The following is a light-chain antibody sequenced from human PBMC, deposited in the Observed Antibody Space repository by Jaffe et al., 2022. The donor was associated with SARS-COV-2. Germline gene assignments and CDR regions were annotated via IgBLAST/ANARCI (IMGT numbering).Light chain of an antibody. CDR2: SAS. CDR1: QSVGNE. V-gene: IGKV3-15*01. Sequence: EVVMTQSPATLSVSPGERATLSCRASQSVGNELAWYQQQRGQAPRLLIYSASTRATGIPARFSGSGSGTYFTLTISSLQSEDFAVYYCQHYNNWPPWTFGQGTKVEIK. CDR3: QHYNNWPPWT. J-gene: IGKJ1*01.